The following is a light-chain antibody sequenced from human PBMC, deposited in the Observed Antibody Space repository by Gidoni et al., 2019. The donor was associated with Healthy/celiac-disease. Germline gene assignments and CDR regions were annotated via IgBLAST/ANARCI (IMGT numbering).Light chain of an antibody. CDR3: MQALQTPLT. V-gene: IGKV2-28*01. J-gene: IGKJ4*01. Sequence: DIVMTKSPLSLPVTPGEPASISCRSSQSLLHSNGYNYLDWYLQKPGQSPQLLIYLGSNRASGVPDRFSGSGSGTDFTLKISRVEAEDVGVYYYMQALQTPLTFGGGTKVEIK. CDR1: QSLLHSNGYNY. CDR2: LGS.